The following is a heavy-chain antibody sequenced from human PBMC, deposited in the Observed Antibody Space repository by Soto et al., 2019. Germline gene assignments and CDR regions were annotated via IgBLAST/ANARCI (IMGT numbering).Heavy chain of an antibody. CDR3: AKDERYSSGWGRRYYYYYGMDV. Sequence: QVQLVESGGGVIQPGRSLRLSCAASGFTFSSYGMHWVRQVPGKGLEWVAVISYDGSNKYYADSVKGRFTISRDNSKNTLYLKMKSLRAEDTAVYYCAKDERYSSGWGRRYYYYYGMDVWGQGTTVTVSS. D-gene: IGHD6-25*01. V-gene: IGHV3-30*18. CDR1: GFTFSSYG. CDR2: ISYDGSNK. J-gene: IGHJ6*02.